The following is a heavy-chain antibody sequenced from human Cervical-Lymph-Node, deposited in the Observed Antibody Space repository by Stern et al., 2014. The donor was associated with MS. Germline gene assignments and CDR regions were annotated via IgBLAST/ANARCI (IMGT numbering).Heavy chain of an antibody. Sequence: QVQLLQPGTKMQKPGASVKVSCKASGYTFTAFFIHWVRQVPGQGLEWMGRLNPNSDDPTYAQNFQDRVTLTRDKSIGTAYLELSRLTSADTAVYYCAREATRIVVGIDYWGQGTQVIVSS. V-gene: IGHV1-2*06. D-gene: IGHD3-22*01. J-gene: IGHJ4*02. CDR3: AREATRIVVGIDY. CDR1: GYTFTAFF. CDR2: LNPNSDDP.